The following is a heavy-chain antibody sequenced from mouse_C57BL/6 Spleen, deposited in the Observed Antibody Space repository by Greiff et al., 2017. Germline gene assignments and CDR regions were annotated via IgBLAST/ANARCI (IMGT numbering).Heavy chain of an antibody. CDR2: ISDGGSYT. Sequence: EVKLVESGGGLVKPGGSLKLSCAASGFTFSSYAMSWVRQTPEKRLEWVATISDGGSYTYYPDNVKGRFTISRDNAKNNLYLQMSHLKSEDTAMYYCARGSNWDRAAMDDWGQGTSVTVSS. J-gene: IGHJ4*01. V-gene: IGHV5-4*03. D-gene: IGHD4-1*02. CDR3: ARGSNWDRAAMDD. CDR1: GFTFSSYA.